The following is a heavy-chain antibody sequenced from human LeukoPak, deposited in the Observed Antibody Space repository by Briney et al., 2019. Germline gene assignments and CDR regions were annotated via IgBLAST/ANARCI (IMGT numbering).Heavy chain of an antibody. Sequence: GASVKVSCKASGGTFSSYAISWVRQAPGQGLEWMGRIIPIFGTANYAQKFQGRVTITTDESTSTAYMELSSLRSEDTAVYYCARVVYCGGDCLMGYMDVWGKGTTVAVSS. J-gene: IGHJ6*03. V-gene: IGHV1-69*05. CDR2: IIPIFGTA. D-gene: IGHD2-21*02. CDR1: GGTFSSYA. CDR3: ARVVYCGGDCLMGYMDV.